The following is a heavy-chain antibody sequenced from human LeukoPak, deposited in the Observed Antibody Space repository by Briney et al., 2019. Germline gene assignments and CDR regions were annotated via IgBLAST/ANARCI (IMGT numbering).Heavy chain of an antibody. CDR2: ISSSGST. Sequence: SQTLSLTCTVSGDSISSGDYYWSWIRQPAGKGLEWIGRISSSGSTNYNPSLKSRVTISVDTSKNQFSLKLSSVTAADTAVYYCASGTAINYFDYWGQGTLVTVSS. D-gene: IGHD1/OR15-1a*01. V-gene: IGHV4-61*02. J-gene: IGHJ4*02. CDR1: GDSISSGDYY. CDR3: ASGTAINYFDY.